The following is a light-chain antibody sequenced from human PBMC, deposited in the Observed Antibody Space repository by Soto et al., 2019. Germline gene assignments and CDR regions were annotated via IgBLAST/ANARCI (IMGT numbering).Light chain of an antibody. V-gene: IGKV1-39*01. CDR2: DAS. Sequence: QSPSSLSASVGDRVTITCRSSQTISTYLNWYQQKPGKAPRLLIYDASSLLSGVPSRFSGSGSGTDFTLTIASLQPEDFSTYYCQQSDSTPYTFGQGTKVEI. J-gene: IGKJ2*01. CDR1: QTISTY. CDR3: QQSDSTPYT.